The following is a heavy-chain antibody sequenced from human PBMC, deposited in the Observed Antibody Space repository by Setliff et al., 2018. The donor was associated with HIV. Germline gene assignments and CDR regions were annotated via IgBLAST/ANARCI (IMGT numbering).Heavy chain of an antibody. CDR1: GGSISSAY. CDR3: ARHGAFYYYYYMDV. Sequence: PSETLSLTCAVSGGSISSAYWSWVRQPPGKGLEWVGYIYSGGSTNYNPSLKIRVTISVDTSKNQFSLNLSSVTAADTAVYYCARHGAFYYYYYMDVWGKGTTVTVSS. V-gene: IGHV4-59*08. J-gene: IGHJ6*03. CDR2: IYSGGST.